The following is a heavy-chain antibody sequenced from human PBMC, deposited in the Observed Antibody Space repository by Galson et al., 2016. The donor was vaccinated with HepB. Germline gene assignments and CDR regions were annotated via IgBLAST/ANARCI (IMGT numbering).Heavy chain of an antibody. D-gene: IGHD3-10*01. CDR3: TKDPQLYVTRGVWDN. Sequence: SLRLSCAASGFTFSSYGMHWVRQAPGKGLEWAAVTAYDGSNKYYADSVKGRFTISRDNSRDTLYLQMNSLRPEDTAVYYCTKDPQLYVTRGVWDNWGQGALVTVSS. CDR2: TAYDGSNK. V-gene: IGHV3-30*18. J-gene: IGHJ4*02. CDR1: GFTFSSYG.